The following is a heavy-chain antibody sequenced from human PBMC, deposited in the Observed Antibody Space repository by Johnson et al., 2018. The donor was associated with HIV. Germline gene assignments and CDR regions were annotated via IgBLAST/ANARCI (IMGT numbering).Heavy chain of an antibody. CDR1: GFTFSSYG. CDR2: IRYDGSNK. CDR3: AKTTRGNWGSCFDI. Sequence: QVQLVESGGGVVQPGGSLRLSCAASGFTFSSYGMHWVRQAPGKGLEWVAFIRYDGSNKYYTDSVKGRLTISRDNAKNSLYLQLNSLRAEDTSLYYCAKTTRGNWGSCFDIWGQGTMVTVSS. D-gene: IGHD7-27*01. V-gene: IGHV3-30*02. J-gene: IGHJ3*02.